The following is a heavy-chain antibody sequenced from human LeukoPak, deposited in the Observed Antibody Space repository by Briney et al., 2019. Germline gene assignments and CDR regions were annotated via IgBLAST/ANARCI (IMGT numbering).Heavy chain of an antibody. V-gene: IGHV3-21*05. CDR1: GFTFSSYE. CDR3: ARMVGYYYYYMDV. Sequence: SGGSLRLSCAASGFTFSSYEMNWVRQAPGKGLEWVSYISSSSSYIYYADSVKGRFTISRDNAKNSLYLQMNSLRAEDTAVYYCARMVGYYYYYMDVWGKGTTVTVSS. J-gene: IGHJ6*03. CDR2: ISSSSSYI. D-gene: IGHD2-8*01.